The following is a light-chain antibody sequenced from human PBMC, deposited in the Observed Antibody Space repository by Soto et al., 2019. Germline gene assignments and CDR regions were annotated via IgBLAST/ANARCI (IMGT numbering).Light chain of an antibody. CDR1: QTISSW. Sequence: DIQMTQSPSTLSASVGDGVTITCRASQTISSWLAWFQQRPGRAPKFLIYKASSLKNGVPLRFSGSGSGTQFTLTISSPEPEDFATYYCQHYNTYPWTFGQGTKVDIK. J-gene: IGKJ1*01. CDR3: QHYNTYPWT. V-gene: IGKV1-5*03. CDR2: KAS.